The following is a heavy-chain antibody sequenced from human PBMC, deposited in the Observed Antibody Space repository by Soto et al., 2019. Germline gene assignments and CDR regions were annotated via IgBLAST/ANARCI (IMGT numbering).Heavy chain of an antibody. D-gene: IGHD5-18*01. Sequence: QVQLVQSGAEVKKPGSSVKVSCKASGGTFSSYAISWVRQAPGQGLEWMGGIIPIFGTANYAQKFQGRVTSTADEATSTADRERSSLRAEDTAVYYWARDRDVDTAMVTAYNWFDPWGQGTLVTVSS. CDR3: ARDRDVDTAMVTAYNWFDP. J-gene: IGHJ5*02. CDR1: GGTFSSYA. V-gene: IGHV1-69*01. CDR2: IIPIFGTA.